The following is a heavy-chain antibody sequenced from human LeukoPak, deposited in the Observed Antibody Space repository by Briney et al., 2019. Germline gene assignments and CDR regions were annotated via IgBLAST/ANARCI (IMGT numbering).Heavy chain of an antibody. CDR2: VNRDGSET. CDR3: ARNNGMDV. V-gene: IGHV3-7*03. Sequence: GGSLRLSCAASGFALSSHWMTWVRQVPGRGPEWVANVNRDGSETYCLDSVKGRLTISKDNAKNSLYLQMNSLRAEDTALYHCARNNGMDVWGHGTTVIVSS. J-gene: IGHJ6*02. CDR1: GFALSSHW.